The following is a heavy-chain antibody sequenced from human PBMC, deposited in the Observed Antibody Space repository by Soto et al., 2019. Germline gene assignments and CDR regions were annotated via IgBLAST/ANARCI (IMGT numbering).Heavy chain of an antibody. CDR3: ARGRNYYDFWSGYYLGDYYYMDV. J-gene: IGHJ6*03. CDR1: GDTFTSYD. D-gene: IGHD3-3*01. V-gene: IGHV1-8*01. CDR2: MNPNSGNT. Sequence: ASVKVSCKASGDTFTSYDINWVRQATGQGLEWMGWMNPNSGNTGYAQKFQGRVTMTRNTSISTAYMELSSLRSEDTAVYYCARGRNYYDFWSGYYLGDYYYMDVWGKGTTVTVSS.